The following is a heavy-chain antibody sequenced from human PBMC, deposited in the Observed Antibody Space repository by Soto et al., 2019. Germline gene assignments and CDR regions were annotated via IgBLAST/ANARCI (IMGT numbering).Heavy chain of an antibody. CDR1: GFTFSSYS. V-gene: IGHV3-48*02. J-gene: IGHJ6*02. CDR2: ISSSSSTI. Sequence: GGSLRLSCAASGFTFSSYSMNWVRQAPGKGLEWVSYISSSSSTIYYADSVKGRFTISRDNAKNSLFLQMNSLRDEDTAVYYCARDLPIFGVVPSGMDVCGQGTTVTVSS. D-gene: IGHD3-3*01. CDR3: ARDLPIFGVVPSGMDV.